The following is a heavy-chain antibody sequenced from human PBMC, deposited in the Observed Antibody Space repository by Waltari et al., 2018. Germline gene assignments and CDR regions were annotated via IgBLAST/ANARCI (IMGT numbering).Heavy chain of an antibody. CDR3: TLIAAAGDYFDY. CDR2: INPNRGCT. V-gene: IGHV1-2*06. CDR1: GYTFTGYY. J-gene: IGHJ4*02. D-gene: IGHD6-13*01. Sequence: QVQLVQSGAEVKKPGASVKVSCKASGYTFTGYYMHWVRQAPGQGLEWMGRINPNRGCTNYAQKFQGRVTMTRDTSISTAYMELSRLRSDDTAVYYCTLIAAAGDYFDYWGQGTLVTVSS.